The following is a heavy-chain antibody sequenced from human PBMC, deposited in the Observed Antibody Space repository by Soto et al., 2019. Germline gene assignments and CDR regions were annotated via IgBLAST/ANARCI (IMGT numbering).Heavy chain of an antibody. CDR3: ARQRFCSGGSYYYYYGMDV. J-gene: IGHJ6*02. CDR2: INAGNGNT. D-gene: IGHD2-15*01. V-gene: IGHV1-3*01. CDR1: GYTFTSYA. Sequence: ASVKVSCKASGYTFTSYAMHWVRQAPGQRLEWMGWINAGNGNTKYSQKFQGRVTITRDTSASTAYMELSSLRSEDTAVYYCARQRFCSGGSYYYYYGMDVWGQGTTVTVSS.